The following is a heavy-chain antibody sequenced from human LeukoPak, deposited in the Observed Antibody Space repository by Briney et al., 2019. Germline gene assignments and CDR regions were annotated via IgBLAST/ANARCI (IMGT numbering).Heavy chain of an antibody. Sequence: PGGSLRLSRTASGFIFSSFWVAWVRQAPGKGLERVANIKPDGSLQFYGDSVKGRFTISRDNAKNSLYLQMNNLRAEDTALYYCATSYDSSGCDWGQGTLVTVSS. J-gene: IGHJ4*02. CDR2: IKPDGSLQ. CDR1: GFIFSSFW. V-gene: IGHV3-7*01. CDR3: ATSYDSSGCD. D-gene: IGHD3-22*01.